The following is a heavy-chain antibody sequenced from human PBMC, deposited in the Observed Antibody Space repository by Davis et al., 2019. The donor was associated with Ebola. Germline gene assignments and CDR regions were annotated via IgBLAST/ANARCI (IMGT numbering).Heavy chain of an antibody. V-gene: IGHV4-39*01. J-gene: IGHJ3*02. Sequence: SETLSLTCTVSGGSISSSSYYWGWIRQPPGKGLEWIGSIYYSGSTYYNPSLKSRVTISVDTSKNQFSLKLSSVTAADTAVYYCASDRAYYYDSSGYWRSDAFDIWGQGTMVTVSS. CDR2: IYYSGST. CDR3: ASDRAYYYDSSGYWRSDAFDI. D-gene: IGHD3-22*01. CDR1: GGSISSSSYY.